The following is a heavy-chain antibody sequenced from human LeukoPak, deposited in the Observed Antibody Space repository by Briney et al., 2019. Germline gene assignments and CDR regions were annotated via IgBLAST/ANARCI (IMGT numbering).Heavy chain of an antibody. CDR2: ISYDGSNK. CDR1: GFTFSSYA. V-gene: IGHV3-30-3*01. CDR3: AKAFRYSSGRDAFDI. D-gene: IGHD6-19*01. Sequence: GRSLRLSCAASGFTFSSYAMHWVRQAPGKGLEWVAVISYDGSNKYYADSVKGRFTISRDNSKNTLYLQMNSLRAEDTAVYYCAKAFRYSSGRDAFDIWGQGTMVTVSS. J-gene: IGHJ3*02.